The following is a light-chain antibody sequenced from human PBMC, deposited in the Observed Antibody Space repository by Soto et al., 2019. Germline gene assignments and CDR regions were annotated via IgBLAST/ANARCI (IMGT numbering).Light chain of an antibody. V-gene: IGKV3-15*01. J-gene: IGKJ2*01. CDR1: QSVSNN. Sequence: EIMMTQSPATLYLSPGERATLSCRASQSVSNNLAWYQQKPGQAPRLLIYIASTRATGVPARFSGSGSGTEFTLTISSLQSEDFAVYYCQQYNDWPQTFGQGTKLEIK. CDR3: QQYNDWPQT. CDR2: IAS.